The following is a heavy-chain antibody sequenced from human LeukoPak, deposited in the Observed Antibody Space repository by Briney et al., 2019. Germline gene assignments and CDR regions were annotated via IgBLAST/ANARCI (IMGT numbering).Heavy chain of an antibody. CDR3: ARHWGSCRGGDCYTFDC. CDR2: ISNSGST. CDR1: NASISSYY. V-gene: IGHV4-59*08. D-gene: IGHD2-21*02. Sequence: SETLSLTCSVSNASISSYYWSWIQQSPGKGLEWIGYISNSGSTNYNPSLKSRVTISVGTSKNQFSLKLSSVTAADTAVYYCARHWGSCRGGDCYTFDCWGQGTLVTVSS. J-gene: IGHJ4*02.